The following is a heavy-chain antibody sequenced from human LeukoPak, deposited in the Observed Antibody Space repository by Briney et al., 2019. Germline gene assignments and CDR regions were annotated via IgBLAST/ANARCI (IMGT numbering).Heavy chain of an antibody. J-gene: IGHJ4*02. V-gene: IGHV3-21*01. Sequence: GGSLRLSCSASGFTFSDYDMNWVCQAPGRGLEWVSSISYLSSHVYYGDSVKGRFSISRDNAKNSLYLQMNSLGAEDTAIYYCGRAFPPLRTSSAGDLWGQGILVTVSS. CDR1: GFTFSDYD. D-gene: IGHD3-16*01. CDR2: ISYLSSHV. CDR3: GRAFPPLRTSSAGDL.